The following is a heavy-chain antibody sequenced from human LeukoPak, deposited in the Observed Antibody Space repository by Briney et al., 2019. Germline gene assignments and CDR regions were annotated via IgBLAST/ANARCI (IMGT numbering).Heavy chain of an antibody. J-gene: IGHJ2*01. CDR2: INHSGST. V-gene: IGHV4-34*01. CDR1: GGSFSGYY. D-gene: IGHD6-19*01. CDR3: ARGRQQWLVSHWYFDL. Sequence: SETLSLTCAVYGGSFSGYYWSWIRQPPGKGLEWIGEINHSGSTNYNPSLKSRVTISVDTSKNQFSLKLSSVTAAGTAVYYCARGRQQWLVSHWYFDLWGRGTLVTVSS.